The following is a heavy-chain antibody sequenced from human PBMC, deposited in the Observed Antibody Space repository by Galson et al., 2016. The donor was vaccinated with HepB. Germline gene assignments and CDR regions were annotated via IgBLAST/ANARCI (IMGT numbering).Heavy chain of an antibody. J-gene: IGHJ4*02. CDR3: ARHIGGRGYFDY. CDR1: GSTFNTNW. D-gene: IGHD1-26*01. Sequence: SLRLSCAASGSTFNTNWMHWVRQAPGKGLVWVSRIDSDGGRITYADSVKGRFTISRDNAKSTLYLQMNSLRAEDTAVYYCARHIGGRGYFDYWGQGSLVTVSS. CDR2: IDSDGGRI. V-gene: IGHV3-74*01.